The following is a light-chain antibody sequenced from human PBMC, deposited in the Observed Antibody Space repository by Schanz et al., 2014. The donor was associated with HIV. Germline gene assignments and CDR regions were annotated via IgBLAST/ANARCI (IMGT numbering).Light chain of an antibody. J-gene: IGKJ5*01. CDR2: GAS. CDR3: QQYGNSFSIT. V-gene: IGKV3-20*01. Sequence: ETVLTQSPGSLSLSPGDRATLSCRASQSLTTNYLAWYQQKLGQAPRLLIYGASSRATGIPDRFSGSGSGTDFTLTISRLEPEDFAVYYCQQYGNSFSITFGQGTRLEIK. CDR1: QSLTTNY.